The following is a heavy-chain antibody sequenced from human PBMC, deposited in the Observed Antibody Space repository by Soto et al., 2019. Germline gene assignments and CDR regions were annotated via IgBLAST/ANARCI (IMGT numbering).Heavy chain of an antibody. D-gene: IGHD2-8*01. CDR1: GDSVSTNSAG. CDR3: ARGLNARFDS. V-gene: IGHV6-1*01. Sequence: SQTLSLTCAISGDSVSTNSAGWHWVRQSPSRGLEWLGRTYYRSKWINDYAVSMKGRITINPDTSRNQFSLQLNSVTPEDTAVYYCARGLNARFDSWSQGTLVTVSS. J-gene: IGHJ4*02. CDR2: TYYRSKWIN.